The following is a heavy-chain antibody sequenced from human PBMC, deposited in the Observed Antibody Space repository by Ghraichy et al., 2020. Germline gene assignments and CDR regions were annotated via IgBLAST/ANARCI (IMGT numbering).Heavy chain of an antibody. V-gene: IGHV3-21*01. CDR3: ASSIAAALWYFDY. CDR2: ISSSSSYI. CDR1: GFTFSSYS. Sequence: LSLTCAASGFTFSSYSMNWVRQAPGKGLEWVSSISSSSSYIYYADSVKGRFTISRDNAKNSLYLQMNSLRAEDTAVYYCASSIAAALWYFDYWGQGTLVTVSS. D-gene: IGHD6-13*01. J-gene: IGHJ4*02.